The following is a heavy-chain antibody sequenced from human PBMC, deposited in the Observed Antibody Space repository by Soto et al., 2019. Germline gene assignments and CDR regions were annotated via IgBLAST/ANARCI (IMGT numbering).Heavy chain of an antibody. Sequence: QVHLVQSESEVKMPGASVKVSCKTSGYTFSDYGVSWVRQAPGQGLEWMGWINTFNGNTKYAQKFQGRVTFSIDTSTRTVFLELTSVKFGGAAVYYCASGLIPENYWGDGTGVTVS. CDR2: INTFNGNT. D-gene: IGHD2-2*02. CDR3: ASGLIPENY. V-gene: IGHV1-18*01. J-gene: IGHJ4*01. CDR1: GYTFSDYG.